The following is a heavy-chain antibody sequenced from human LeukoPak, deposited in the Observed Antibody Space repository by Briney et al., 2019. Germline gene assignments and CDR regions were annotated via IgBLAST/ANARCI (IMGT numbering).Heavy chain of an antibody. CDR2: INHSGRT. V-gene: IGHV4-34*01. J-gene: IGHJ4*02. CDR1: GFTFSNAW. D-gene: IGHD4-17*01. CDR3: ARGFSAVLVHYRDYVGWHFDY. Sequence: GSLRLSCAASGFTFSNAWMSWVRQPPGKGLEWIGEINHSGRTKYKPSLKSRVTISVDTSKNQFSLKVSSVTAADTAVYYCARGFSAVLVHYRDYVGWHFDYWGQGTLVTVSS.